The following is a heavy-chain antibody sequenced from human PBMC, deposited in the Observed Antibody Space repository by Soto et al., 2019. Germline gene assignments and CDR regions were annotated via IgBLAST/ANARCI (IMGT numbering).Heavy chain of an antibody. CDR1: GYTFTRSG. CDR3: AREGVASYYYYGMDV. J-gene: IGHJ6*04. CDR2: ISTYNGDT. V-gene: IGHV1-18*01. Sequence: QVQLVQSGAEVKKPGASVKVSCKASGYTFTRSGISWVRQAPGQGLEWMGRISTYNGDTNYAQTFQGRVTKTTDTSTSTVHMEVRSLRSDDTAVYYCAREGVASYYYYGMDVWGKGTPVTVSA. D-gene: IGHD5-12*01.